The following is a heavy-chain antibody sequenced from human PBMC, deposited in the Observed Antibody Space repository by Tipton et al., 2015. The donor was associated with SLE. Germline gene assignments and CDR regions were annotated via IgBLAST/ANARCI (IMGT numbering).Heavy chain of an antibody. CDR2: KYYSGGT. CDR1: NGSIGSDY. V-gene: IGHV4-59*01. J-gene: IGHJ5*02. CDR3: ARGVVKYYGNVGPDWFDP. D-gene: IGHD3-16*01. Sequence: TLSLTCSVSNGSIGSDYWTWIRQPPGKGLEWIGYKYYSGGTNSNPSLRSRVTISIDMSKNQFSLTLSSVTAADTAVYYCARGVVKYYGNVGPDWFDPWGQGAQVIVSS.